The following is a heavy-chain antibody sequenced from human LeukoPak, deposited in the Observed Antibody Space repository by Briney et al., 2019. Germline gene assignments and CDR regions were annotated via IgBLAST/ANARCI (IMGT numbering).Heavy chain of an antibody. J-gene: IGHJ3*02. Sequence: GGSLRLSCAASGFTFSSYGMHWVRQAPGKGLEWVAFIRYDGSNKYYADSVKGRFTISRDNSKNTLYLQMNSLRAEDTAVYYCAKDRAGLDPSDAFGIWGQGTMVTVSS. CDR3: AKDRAGLDPSDAFGI. V-gene: IGHV3-30*02. CDR1: GFTFSSYG. CDR2: IRYDGSNK. D-gene: IGHD3/OR15-3a*01.